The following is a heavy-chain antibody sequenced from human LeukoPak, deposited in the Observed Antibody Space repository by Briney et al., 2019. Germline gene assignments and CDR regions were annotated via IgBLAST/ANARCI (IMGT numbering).Heavy chain of an antibody. J-gene: IGHJ4*02. D-gene: IGHD3-10*01. CDR3: ARALSNTVRGVGDY. CDR2: MNPNSGNT. Sequence: GASVKVSCKASGYTFTSYDINWVRQATGQGLEWMGWMNPNSGNTGYAQKFQGRVTMTRNTSISTAYMELSSLRVEDTAVYYCARALSNTVRGVGDYWGQGTLVTVSS. CDR1: GYTFTSYD. V-gene: IGHV1-8*01.